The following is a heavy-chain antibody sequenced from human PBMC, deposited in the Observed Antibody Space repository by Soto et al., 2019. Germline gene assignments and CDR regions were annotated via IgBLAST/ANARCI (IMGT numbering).Heavy chain of an antibody. V-gene: IGHV3-11*05. CDR1: GFTFSDYF. Sequence: QVQLVESGGGLVKPGGSLRLSCAASGFTFSDYFMTWIRQAPGKGLEWISYISSSGSYTNYADSVKGRFTISRDNARSSLYLQMNSLRPEDTAVYYCARDQDYYGSDVIDSWGQGTLVTVSS. CDR2: ISSSGSYT. J-gene: IGHJ4*02. CDR3: ARDQDYYGSDVIDS. D-gene: IGHD3-10*01.